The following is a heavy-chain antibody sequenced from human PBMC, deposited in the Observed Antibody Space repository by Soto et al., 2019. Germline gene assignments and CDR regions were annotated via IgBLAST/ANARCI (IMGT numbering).Heavy chain of an antibody. V-gene: IGHV6-1*01. CDR3: ARDLVTHYAAYTSGWDY. J-gene: IGHJ4*02. CDR2: TYYRSRWFN. CDR1: GDSVSSNSAA. Sequence: KQSQTLSLTCAISGDSVSSNSAAWNWIRQSPSRGLEWLGRTYYRSRWFNDYAESVRSRITINPDTSKNQFSLHLNSVTPEDTAVYYCARDLVTHYAAYTSGWDYWGQGILVTVSS. D-gene: IGHD6-19*01.